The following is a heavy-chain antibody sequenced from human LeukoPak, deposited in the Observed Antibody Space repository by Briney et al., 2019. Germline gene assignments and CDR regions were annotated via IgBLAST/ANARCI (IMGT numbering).Heavy chain of an antibody. CDR2: INPSGGST. CDR3: ARVPGRGFDYVWGSSNDAFDI. J-gene: IGHJ3*02. V-gene: IGHV1-46*01. Sequence: ASVKVSCKASGYTFTSYYMHWVRQAPGQGLEWRGIINPSGGSTSCAQKFQGRGTSTRDTSKSRSSMELSSVRSEDTAVYYCARVPGRGFDYVWGSSNDAFDIWGQGKMVTVSS. D-gene: IGHD3-16*01. CDR1: GYTFTSYY.